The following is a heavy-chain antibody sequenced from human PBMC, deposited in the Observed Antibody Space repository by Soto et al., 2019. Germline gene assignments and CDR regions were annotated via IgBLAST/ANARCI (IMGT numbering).Heavy chain of an antibody. V-gene: IGHV4-30-2*01. CDR1: GGSISSGGYS. J-gene: IGHJ4*02. CDR3: ARGSSWYLDY. Sequence: TSETLSLTCAVSGGSISSGGYSWSWIRQPPGKGLEWIGYIYHSGSTYYNPSLKSRVTISVDRSKNQFSLKLSSVTAADTAVYYCARGSSWYLDYWGQGTLVTVPQ. CDR2: IYHSGST. D-gene: IGHD6-13*01.